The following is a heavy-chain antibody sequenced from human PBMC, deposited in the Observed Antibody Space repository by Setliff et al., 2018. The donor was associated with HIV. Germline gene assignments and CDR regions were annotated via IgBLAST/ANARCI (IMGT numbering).Heavy chain of an antibody. CDR1: GFAFSSQA. CDR3: ARDQWGYSYGYYYYYYMDV. CDR2: IRYDGSDK. D-gene: IGHD5-18*01. Sequence: PGGSLRLSCAASGFAFSSQAMSWVRQAPGKGLDWVAFIRYDGSDKYYVDSVKGRFTISRDNSKNTLYLQMNSLRAEDTAVYYCARDQWGYSYGYYYYYYMDVWGKGTTVTVSS. V-gene: IGHV3-30*02. J-gene: IGHJ6*03.